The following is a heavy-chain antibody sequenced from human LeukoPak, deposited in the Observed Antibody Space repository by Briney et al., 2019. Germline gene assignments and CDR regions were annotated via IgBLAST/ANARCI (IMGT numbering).Heavy chain of an antibody. CDR1: GGSISSGGYS. CDR3: ARDYYGSGSYYNAVSYGMDV. D-gene: IGHD3-10*01. Sequence: SETLSLTCAVSGGSISSGGYSWSWIRQPPGKGLEWIGYIYHSGSTYYNPSLKSRVTISVDRSKNQFSLKLSSVTAADTAVYYCARDYYGSGSYYNAVSYGMDVWGQGTTVTVSS. J-gene: IGHJ6*02. V-gene: IGHV4-30-2*01. CDR2: IYHSGST.